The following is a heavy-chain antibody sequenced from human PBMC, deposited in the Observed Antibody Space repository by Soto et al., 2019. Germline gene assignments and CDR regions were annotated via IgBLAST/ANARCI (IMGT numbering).Heavy chain of an antibody. J-gene: IGHJ6*02. CDR2: INHSGST. CDR3: ARAAFIAAARTDYYYGMDV. V-gene: IGHV4-34*01. D-gene: IGHD6-13*01. CDR1: GGSFSGYY. Sequence: QVQLQQWGAGLLKPSETLSLTCAVYGGSFSGYYWSWIRQPPGKGLEWIGEINHSGSTNYNPSLKSRLTISVDTSKNQFSLKLSSVTAADTAVYYCARAAFIAAARTDYYYGMDVWGQGTTVTVSS.